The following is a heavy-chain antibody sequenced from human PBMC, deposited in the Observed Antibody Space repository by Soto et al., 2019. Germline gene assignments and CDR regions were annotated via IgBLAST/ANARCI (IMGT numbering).Heavy chain of an antibody. Sequence: PGGSLRLSCAASGFTFSSYAMSWVRQAPGKGLEWVSAISGSGGSTYYADSVKSRLTITRDTSKNQVVLTMTNMDPVDTATYYCARKPPLRSSWSLFDYWGQGTLVTVSS. V-gene: IGHV3-23*01. J-gene: IGHJ4*02. D-gene: IGHD6-13*01. CDR2: ISGSGGST. CDR3: ARKPPLRSSWSLFDY. CDR1: GFTFSSYA.